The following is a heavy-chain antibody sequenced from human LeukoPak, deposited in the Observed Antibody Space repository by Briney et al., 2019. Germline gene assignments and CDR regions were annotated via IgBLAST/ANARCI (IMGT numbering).Heavy chain of an antibody. Sequence: SETLSLTCTVSGTSITSSYWSWIRQPPGKGLEHIGYIYYTGVTNYSPSLKSRVTMSLDTSKNQFSLRLTSVTAADTAIYYCARTARLPNSWGQGTLVTVSS. V-gene: IGHV4-59*01. CDR2: IYYTGVT. D-gene: IGHD6-25*01. J-gene: IGHJ4*02. CDR1: GTSITSSY. CDR3: ARTARLPNS.